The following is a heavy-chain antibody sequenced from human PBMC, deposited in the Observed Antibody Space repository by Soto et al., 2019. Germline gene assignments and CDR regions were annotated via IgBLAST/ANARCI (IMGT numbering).Heavy chain of an antibody. V-gene: IGHV3-30-3*01. CDR2: ISYDGSNK. CDR3: GRAHRDLQQLVHYYYSMDV. Sequence: GGSLRLSCAASGFTFSSYAMHWVRQAPGKGLEWVAVISYDGSNKYYADSVKGRFTISRDNSKNTLYLQMNSLRAEDTAVYYCGRAHRDLQQLVHYYYSMDVWGQGTTVTVSS. CDR1: GFTFSSYA. D-gene: IGHD6-13*01. J-gene: IGHJ6*02.